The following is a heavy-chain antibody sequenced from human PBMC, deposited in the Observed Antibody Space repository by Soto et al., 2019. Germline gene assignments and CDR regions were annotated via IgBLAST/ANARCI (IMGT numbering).Heavy chain of an antibody. V-gene: IGHV3-7*01. Sequence: GGTLRLSCAASGFTLSSSWMTWVRQAPGKGLEWVANINQDGSEKYYVDSVKGRFTISRDNSKNSLYLQMNSLRAEDTAVYYWARPCTPCYVMDVWSQGTPVT. J-gene: IGHJ6*02. CDR2: INQDGSEK. CDR3: ARPCTPCYVMDV. CDR1: GFTLSSSW.